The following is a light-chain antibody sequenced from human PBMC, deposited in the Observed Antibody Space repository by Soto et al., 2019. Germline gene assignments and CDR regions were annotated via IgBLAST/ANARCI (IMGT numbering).Light chain of an antibody. CDR1: SSDVGAYNY. CDR2: DVS. J-gene: IGLJ1*01. Sequence: QSALTHPGSVSGAPGQSVTISCTGTSSDVGAYNYVSWYQQHPGKAPKFMIYDVSKRPSGVPDRFSGSKSGNTASLTISGLQAEDEADYYCCSYAGTYSYVFGTGTKVTVL. V-gene: IGLV2-11*01. CDR3: CSYAGTYSYV.